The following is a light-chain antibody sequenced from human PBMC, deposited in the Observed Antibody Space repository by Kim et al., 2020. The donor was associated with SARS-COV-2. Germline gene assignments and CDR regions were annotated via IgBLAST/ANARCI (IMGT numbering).Light chain of an antibody. V-gene: IGLV2-14*03. CDR3: CSYASSGTLI. CDR1: SSDVGNYNY. J-gene: IGLJ2*01. Sequence: GQPITISCTGTSSDVGNYNYVSWYQHHPGEAPKVMIYDVTKRPSGVSNRFFGSKSGNTASLTISGLQTEDEADYYCCSYASSGTLIFGGGTQLTVL. CDR2: DVT.